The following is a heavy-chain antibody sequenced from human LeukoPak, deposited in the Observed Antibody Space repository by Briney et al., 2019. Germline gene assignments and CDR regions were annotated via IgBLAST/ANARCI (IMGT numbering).Heavy chain of an antibody. CDR1: GYTFTGYY. CDR3: ARDPGAPGYSYGFYYYYGMDV. D-gene: IGHD5-18*01. CDR2: INPNSGGT. V-gene: IGHV1-2*02. Sequence: ASVEVSCKASGYTFTGYYMHWVRQAPGQGLEWMGWINPNSGGTNYAQKFQGRVTMTRDTSISTAYMELSRLRSDDTAVYYCARDPGAPGYSYGFYYYYGMDVWGQGTTVTVSS. J-gene: IGHJ6*02.